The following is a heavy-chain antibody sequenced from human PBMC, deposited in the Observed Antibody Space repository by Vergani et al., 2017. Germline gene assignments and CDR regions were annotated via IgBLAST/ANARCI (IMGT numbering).Heavy chain of an antibody. CDR3: ARDPLTYSSSWFDY. CDR1: GFTFSSSS. V-gene: IGHV3-21*02. D-gene: IGHD6-13*01. J-gene: IGHJ4*02. Sequence: VQLVESGGGVVQRGGSLRLSCAASGFTFSSSSMNWVRQAPGKGLEWVSSISSSSSYIYYADSVKGRFTISRDNAKNSLYLQMNSLRAEDTAVYYCARDPLTYSSSWFDYWGQGTLVTVSS. CDR2: ISSSSSYI.